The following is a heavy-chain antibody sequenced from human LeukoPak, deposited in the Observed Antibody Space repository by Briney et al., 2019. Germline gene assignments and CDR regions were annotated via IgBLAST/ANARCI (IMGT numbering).Heavy chain of an antibody. CDR2: ISDSGDIT. V-gene: IGHV3-23*01. Sequence: GGSLRLSCAASGFTFSSYAMSWDRQAPGKGLEWVSGISDSGDITYYADSVKGRFTISRDNSKNTLYVQMNSLRVEDTAVYFCAKDRRGGSYYAATLDIWGPGTMVTVSS. D-gene: IGHD1-26*01. J-gene: IGHJ3*02. CDR3: AKDRRGGSYYAATLDI. CDR1: GFTFSSYA.